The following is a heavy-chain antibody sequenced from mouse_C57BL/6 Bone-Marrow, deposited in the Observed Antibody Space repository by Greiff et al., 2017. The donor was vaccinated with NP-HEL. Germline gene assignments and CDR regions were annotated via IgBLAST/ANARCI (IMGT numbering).Heavy chain of an antibody. CDR1: GFTFSSYA. J-gene: IGHJ3*01. D-gene: IGHD1-1*01. V-gene: IGHV5-4*01. CDR3: ARDPFITTVVDPD. Sequence: EVQRVESGGGLVKPGGSLKLSCAASGFTFSSYAMSWVRQTPEKRLEWVATISDGGSYTYYPDNVKGRFTISRDNAKNNLYLQMSHLKSEDTAMYYCARDPFITTVVDPDWGQGTLVTVSA. CDR2: ISDGGSYT.